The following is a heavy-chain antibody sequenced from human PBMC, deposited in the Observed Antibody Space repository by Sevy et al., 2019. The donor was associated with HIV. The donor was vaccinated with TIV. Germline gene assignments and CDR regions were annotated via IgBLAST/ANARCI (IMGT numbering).Heavy chain of an antibody. Sequence: SQTLSLTCAISGDSVSSNSAAWNWIRQSPSRGLEWLGRTYYRSKWYNDYAVSVKSRITINPDTSKNQFPLQLNSVTPEHTAVYYCARDFLDTAMVTIWGSTGYFDLWGRGTLVTVSS. CDR1: GDSVSSNSAA. V-gene: IGHV6-1*01. CDR2: TYYRSKWYN. D-gene: IGHD5-18*01. J-gene: IGHJ2*01. CDR3: ARDFLDTAMVTIWGSTGYFDL.